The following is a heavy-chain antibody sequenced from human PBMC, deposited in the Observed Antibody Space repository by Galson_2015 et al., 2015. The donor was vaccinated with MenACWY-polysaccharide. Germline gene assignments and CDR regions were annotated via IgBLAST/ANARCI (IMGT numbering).Heavy chain of an antibody. Sequence: SLRLSCAASGFTFSTYWMSWVRQAPGKGLEWVANIKPDGSDKYYVDSVKGRFTISRDNAKNSLYLQMNGLRAEDTAIFFCARATYSGGWYPDYFDYWGQGALVTVSS. CDR1: GFTFSTYW. CDR3: ARATYSGGWYPDYFDY. CDR2: IKPDGSDK. V-gene: IGHV3-7*01. D-gene: IGHD6-19*01. J-gene: IGHJ4*02.